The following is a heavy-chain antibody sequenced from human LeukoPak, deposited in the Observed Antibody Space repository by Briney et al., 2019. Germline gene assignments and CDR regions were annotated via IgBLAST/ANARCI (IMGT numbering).Heavy chain of an antibody. J-gene: IGHJ4*02. Sequence: PGGSLRLSCVVSGFTFSNYPMSWVRQAPGKGLERVSVISESGDVTHYADSMKGRFTISRDNTKNTLSLQMNSLRVEDTAIYYCARDSSHYRGSSDYWGQGTLVTVSS. D-gene: IGHD6-6*01. CDR3: ARDSSHYRGSSDY. V-gene: IGHV3-23*01. CDR1: GFTFSNYP. CDR2: ISESGDVT.